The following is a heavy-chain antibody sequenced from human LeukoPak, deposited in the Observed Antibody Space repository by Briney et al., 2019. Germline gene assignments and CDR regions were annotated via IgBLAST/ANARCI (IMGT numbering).Heavy chain of an antibody. CDR1: GFIFSNYG. V-gene: IGHV3-30*02. D-gene: IGHD3-9*01. J-gene: IGHJ4*02. Sequence: GGSLRLSCGASGFIFSNYGIHWVRQAPGKGLQWVAFIRYDGSEKYYADSVKGRFTISRDNSKNTLYLQMNSLRAEDTAVYYCAKGFDFHFDYWGQGTLVTVSS. CDR2: IRYDGSEK. CDR3: AKGFDFHFDY.